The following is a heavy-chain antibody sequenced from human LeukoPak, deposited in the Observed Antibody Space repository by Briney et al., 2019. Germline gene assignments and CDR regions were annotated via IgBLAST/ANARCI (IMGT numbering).Heavy chain of an antibody. J-gene: IGHJ6*02. CDR2: IYYSGST. Sequence: SETLSLTCTVSGGSISSYYWSWIRQPPGKGLEWIGYIYYSGSTNYNPSLKSRVTISVDTSKNQFSLKLSSVTAADTAVYYCARCSAFDYVMDVWGQGTTVTVSS. CDR3: ARCSAFDYVMDV. CDR1: GGSISSYY. D-gene: IGHD3-10*02. V-gene: IGHV4-59*01.